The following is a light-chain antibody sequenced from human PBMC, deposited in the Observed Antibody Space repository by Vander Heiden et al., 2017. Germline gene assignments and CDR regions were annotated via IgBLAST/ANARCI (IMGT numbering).Light chain of an antibody. CDR3: QVWDSSSDHRV. CDR2: DDS. Sequence: SYVLTQPPSVSVAPGQTARITRGGNNIGGKSVHWYQQKPGQAPVLVVYDDSDRPSGMPERFSGSNSGNTATLTISRVEAGDEADYYCQVWDSSSDHRVFGGGTKLTVL. V-gene: IGLV3-21*02. CDR1: NIGGKS. J-gene: IGLJ3*02.